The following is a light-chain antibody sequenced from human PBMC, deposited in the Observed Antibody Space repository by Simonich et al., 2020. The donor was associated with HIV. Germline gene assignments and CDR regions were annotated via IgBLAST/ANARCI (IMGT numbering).Light chain of an antibody. Sequence: DIVMTQSPDSLAVSLGERAPIHCKSSQSVLYSSNNKNYFAWYQQKPGQPPKLLIYWASTREPGVPDRFSVSGSGTDFTLTISSLQAEDVAVYYCQQYYSTPITFGQGTRLEIK. CDR3: QQYYSTPIT. CDR1: QSVLYSSNNKNY. CDR2: WAS. V-gene: IGKV4-1*01. J-gene: IGKJ5*01.